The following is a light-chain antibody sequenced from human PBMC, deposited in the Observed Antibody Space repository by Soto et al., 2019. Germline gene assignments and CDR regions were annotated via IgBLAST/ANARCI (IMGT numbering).Light chain of an antibody. V-gene: IGKV1-39*01. Sequence: DIQMTQSPSSLSASVGDRVTITCRASQSISTYLNWYQQKPGKAPELLIYRTSTLQSGDPSRFSGSGSGTDFTLTISSLQPADFATYYCQQSYTIPYTFGQGTKLEIK. J-gene: IGKJ2*01. CDR1: QSISTY. CDR2: RTS. CDR3: QQSYTIPYT.